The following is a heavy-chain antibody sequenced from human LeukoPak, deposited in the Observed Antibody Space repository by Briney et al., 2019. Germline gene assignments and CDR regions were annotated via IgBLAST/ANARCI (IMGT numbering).Heavy chain of an antibody. V-gene: IGHV3-48*03. CDR3: ARVLEMATIDY. CDR1: GFTFSSYE. D-gene: IGHD5-24*01. J-gene: IGHJ4*02. Sequence: PGGSLRLSCAASGFTFSSYEMNWVRQAPGKGLEWVSYISSSGSTIYYADSVKGRFTISRDNAKNSLYLQMNSLRAEDTAVYYCARVLEMATIDYWGQGTLVTVSS. CDR2: ISSSGSTI.